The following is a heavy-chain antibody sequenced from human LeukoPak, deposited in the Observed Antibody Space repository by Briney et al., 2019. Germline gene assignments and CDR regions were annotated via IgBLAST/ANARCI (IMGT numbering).Heavy chain of an antibody. J-gene: IGHJ4*02. CDR2: IKQDGSEK. D-gene: IGHD3-10*01. CDR3: AKDRDSGSFLSLDY. V-gene: IGHV3-7*03. CDR1: GFTFSSYW. Sequence: GGSLRLSCAASGFTFSSYWMSWVRQAPGKGLEWVANIKQDGSEKYYVDSVKGRFTISGDNAENSLYLQMNSLRAEDTALYYCAKDRDSGSFLSLDYWGQGALVTVSS.